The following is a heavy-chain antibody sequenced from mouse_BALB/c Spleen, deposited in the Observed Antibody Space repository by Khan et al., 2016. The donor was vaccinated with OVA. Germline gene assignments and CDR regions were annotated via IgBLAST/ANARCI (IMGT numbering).Heavy chain of an antibody. V-gene: IGHV1S135*01. CDR3: ARHGSSSWFAY. J-gene: IGHJ3*01. Sequence: VQLQQSGPELMKPGASVKISCKASGYSFTSYYIHWVKQSHGKSLEWIGYIDPFNGGTSYNQKFKGKATLTVDKSSSTAYMHLSSLTSVASAVYYCARHGSSSWFAYWGQGTLVTVSA. CDR2: IDPFNGGT. CDR1: GYSFTSYY. D-gene: IGHD1-1*01.